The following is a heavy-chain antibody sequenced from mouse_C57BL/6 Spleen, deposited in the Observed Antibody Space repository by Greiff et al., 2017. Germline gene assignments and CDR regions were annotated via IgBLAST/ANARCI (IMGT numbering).Heavy chain of an antibody. CDR1: GFTFSSYA. CDR2: ISSGGDYI. V-gene: IGHV5-9-1*02. CDR3: TRKGIYYDYDGFAY. Sequence: EVKLVESGEGLVKPGGSLKLSCAASGFTFSSYAMSWVRQTPEKRLEWVAYISSGGDYISYADTVKGRFTISRDNARNTLYLQMSSLKSEDTAMYYCTRKGIYYDYDGFAYWGQGTLVTVSA. J-gene: IGHJ3*01. D-gene: IGHD2-4*01.